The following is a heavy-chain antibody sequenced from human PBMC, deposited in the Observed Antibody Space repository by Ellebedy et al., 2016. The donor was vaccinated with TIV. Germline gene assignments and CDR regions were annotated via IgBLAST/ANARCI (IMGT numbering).Heavy chain of an antibody. J-gene: IGHJ4*02. CDR1: GGSISSSSYY. Sequence: SETLSLXXTVSGGSISSSSYYWVWIRQPPGKGLEWIGSVYYSGTTYYNSSLKSRVTMSVDTSKNQFSLQLSSVTAADTAVYYCARLRYDSSGFPTNYFDYWGQGTLVTASS. V-gene: IGHV4-39*01. CDR2: VYYSGTT. CDR3: ARLRYDSSGFPTNYFDY. D-gene: IGHD3-22*01.